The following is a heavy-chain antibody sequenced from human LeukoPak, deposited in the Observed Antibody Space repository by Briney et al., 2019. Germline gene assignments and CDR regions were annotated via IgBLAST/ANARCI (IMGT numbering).Heavy chain of an antibody. CDR1: GFSVTNNY. CDR2: FYVGGAT. V-gene: IGHV3-53*01. CDR3: ARDFADGDGFDI. J-gene: IGHJ3*02. Sequence: PGGSLRLSCAVSGFSVTNNYMSWVRQAPGKGLEWVSVFYVGGATYYADSVKGRFTISRDNSENTLYLQMKSLRAGDTAIYYCARDFADGDGFDIWGQGTLVTVSS.